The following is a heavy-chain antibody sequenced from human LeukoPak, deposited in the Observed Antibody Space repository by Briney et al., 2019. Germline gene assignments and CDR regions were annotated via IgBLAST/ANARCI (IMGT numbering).Heavy chain of an antibody. J-gene: IGHJ4*02. V-gene: IGHV3-23*01. Sequence: PGGSLRLSCAVSGITLSNYGMSWVRQAPGKGLEWVAGISDSGGISNYADSVKGRFTISRDNPKNTLYLQMNSLRAEDTAVYFCAKRGVVIRAVIIVGFHKEAYYFDYWGQGALVTVSS. CDR1: GITLSNYG. D-gene: IGHD3-10*01. CDR2: ISDSGGIS. CDR3: AKRGVVIRAVIIVGFHKEAYYFDY.